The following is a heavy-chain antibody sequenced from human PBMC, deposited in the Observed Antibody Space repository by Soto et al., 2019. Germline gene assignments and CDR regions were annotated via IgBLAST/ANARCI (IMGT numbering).Heavy chain of an antibody. Sequence: PSETLSLTCTVSGESISSGDHYWSWVSQSPGEGLEWIGFIYYSGNTYYNPSLKSRVSMSVDTSNNQFSLKLNSVTAADTAVYYCARDAGYCNSVSCYPYNMDVWGQGTTVTVSS. CDR2: IYYSGNT. D-gene: IGHD2-15*01. CDR3: ARDAGYCNSVSCYPYNMDV. J-gene: IGHJ6*02. V-gene: IGHV4-30-4*01. CDR1: GESISSGDHY.